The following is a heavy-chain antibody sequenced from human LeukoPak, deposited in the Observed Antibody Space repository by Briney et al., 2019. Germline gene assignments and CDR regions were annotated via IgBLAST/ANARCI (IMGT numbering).Heavy chain of an antibody. V-gene: IGHV5-51*01. D-gene: IGHD4-17*01. CDR3: ARALRTGQGDYVPVL. Sequence: GESLKISCKAFGYIFTNHWIGWVRQMPGKGPEWMAIVYPGNSDTRYSPSFQGQVTISADKSIGTMYLQWSSLKASDTATYYCARALRTGQGDYVPVLWGQGTLVIVSS. J-gene: IGHJ4*02. CDR2: VYPGNSDT. CDR1: GYIFTNHW.